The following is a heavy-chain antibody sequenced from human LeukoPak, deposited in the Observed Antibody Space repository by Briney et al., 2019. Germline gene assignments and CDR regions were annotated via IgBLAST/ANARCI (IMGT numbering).Heavy chain of an antibody. V-gene: IGHV4-59*08. D-gene: IGHD1-26*01. CDR3: ASGSYYFDY. J-gene: IGHJ4*02. Sequence: PPETLSLTCTVSGGSIRSYYWSWIRQPPGKGLDWIGYIYYTGGTKYNPSLKSRATISVDTSKNQFSLKLSSVTAADTAVYYCASGSYYFDYWGQGTLVTVSS. CDR2: IYYTGGT. CDR1: GGSIRSYY.